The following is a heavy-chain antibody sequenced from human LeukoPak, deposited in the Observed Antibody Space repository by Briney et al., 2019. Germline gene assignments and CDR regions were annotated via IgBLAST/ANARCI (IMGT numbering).Heavy chain of an antibody. J-gene: IGHJ4*02. V-gene: IGHV4-31*03. D-gene: IGHD3-16*02. CDR2: IYYSGST. CDR3: ARERYDYVWGSYRHAYFDY. Sequence: TSQTLSLTCTVSGGSISSGGYYWSWIRQHPGKGLEWIGYIYYSGSTYYNPSLKSRVTISVDMSKNQFSLKLSSVTAADTAVYYCARERYDYVWGSYRHAYFDYWGQGTLVTVSS. CDR1: GGSISSGGYY.